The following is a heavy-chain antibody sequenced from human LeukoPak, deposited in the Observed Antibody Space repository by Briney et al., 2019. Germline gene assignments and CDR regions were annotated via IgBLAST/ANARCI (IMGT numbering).Heavy chain of an antibody. CDR1: GYTFTGYY. Sequence: GASVKVSCKASGYTFTGYYIHWVRQAPGQGLEWMGWINPNSGVTNSAQKFQGRVTLTRDTSISTAYMELRELRSDDTAVYYCARAHYCGDDCNNELRTRPGGYWGQGTLVTVSS. D-gene: IGHD2-21*02. J-gene: IGHJ4*02. CDR3: ARAHYCGDDCNNELRTRPGGY. V-gene: IGHV1-2*02. CDR2: INPNSGVT.